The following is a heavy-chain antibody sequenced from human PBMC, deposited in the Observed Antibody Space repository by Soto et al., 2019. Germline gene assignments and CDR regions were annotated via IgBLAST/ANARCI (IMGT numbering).Heavy chain of an antibody. CDR3: AKGAFAGYYYYGMDV. CDR1: EFTFSNYD. CDR2: ISRSGDST. V-gene: IGHV3-23*01. J-gene: IGHJ6*02. Sequence: GGSQRLSCAASEFTFSNYDMTWVRQAPGKGLEWVSAISRSGDSTYYADSVKGRFTISRDNSKNTLYVQMNSLRAEDTAVYYCAKGAFAGYYYYGMDVWGQGTTVTVSS. D-gene: IGHD3-16*01.